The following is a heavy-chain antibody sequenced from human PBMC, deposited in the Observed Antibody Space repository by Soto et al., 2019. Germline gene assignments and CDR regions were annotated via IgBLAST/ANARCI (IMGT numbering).Heavy chain of an antibody. CDR3: TTRYYYDTSGYPHDY. CDR2: IKSKTDGGTT. Sequence: PGGSLRLSCADSGLSFSNAWMTWVRQAPGKGLEWVGRIKSKTDGGTTEYAAPVKGRFTISRDDSKNTLYLQMNSLKTEDTAVYYCTTRYYYDTSGYPHDYWGQGTLVTVSS. J-gene: IGHJ4*02. V-gene: IGHV3-15*01. CDR1: GLSFSNAW. D-gene: IGHD3-22*01.